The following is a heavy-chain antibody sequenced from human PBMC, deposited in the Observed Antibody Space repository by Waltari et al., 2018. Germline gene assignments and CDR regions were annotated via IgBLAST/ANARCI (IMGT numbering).Heavy chain of an antibody. CDR2: ISGSGGGT. J-gene: IGHJ4*02. CDR1: GFTFSSYA. Sequence: EVQLLESGGGLVQPGGSLRLSCAASGFTFSSYAMSWVRQAPGKGLEWVSAISGSGGGTYYGDSVKGRFTISRDNSKNTLYRQMNSLRAEDTAVYYCAKGGGPMIVVVITGWGQGTLVTVSS. CDR3: AKGGGPMIVVVITG. V-gene: IGHV3-23*01. D-gene: IGHD3-22*01.